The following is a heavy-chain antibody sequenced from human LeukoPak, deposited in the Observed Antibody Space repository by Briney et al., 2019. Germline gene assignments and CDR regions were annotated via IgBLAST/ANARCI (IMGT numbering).Heavy chain of an antibody. V-gene: IGHV3-23*01. D-gene: IGHD6-13*01. CDR2: ISGSGGST. Sequence: GGSLRLSCAASGFTFSSYSMNWVRQAPGKGLEWVSAISGSGGSTYYADSVKGRFTISRDNSKNTLYLQMNSLRAEDTAVYYCAKDYIAAIGYSSSWYDSYWGQGTLVTVSS. CDR1: GFTFSSYS. J-gene: IGHJ4*02. CDR3: AKDYIAAIGYSSSWYDSY.